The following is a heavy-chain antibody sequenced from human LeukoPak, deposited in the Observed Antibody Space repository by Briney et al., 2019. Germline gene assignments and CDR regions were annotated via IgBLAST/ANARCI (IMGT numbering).Heavy chain of an antibody. D-gene: IGHD6-13*01. CDR2: ISAYNGNT. V-gene: IGHV1-18*01. CDR1: GYTFTSYG. J-gene: IGHJ4*02. CDR3: ASELAAAGTPY. Sequence: ASVKVACKASGYTFTSYGISWVRQAPGQGLEWMGWISAYNGNTNYAQKLQGRVTMTTDTSTSTAYMELRSLRSDDTAVYYCASELAAAGTPYWGQGTLVTVSS.